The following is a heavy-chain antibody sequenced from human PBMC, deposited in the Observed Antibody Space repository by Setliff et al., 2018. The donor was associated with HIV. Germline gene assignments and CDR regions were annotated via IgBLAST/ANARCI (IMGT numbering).Heavy chain of an antibody. Sequence: PSETLSLTCTVSGGSISSSSYYWGWIRQPPGKGLEWIGTVYYSGSTYYNPSLKSRVTISVDTSENQFSLKLSSVTAADTAVYYCARDVPWGDYYYYMDVWGKGTTVTVSS. CDR2: VYYSGST. CDR3: ARDVPWGDYYYYMDV. CDR1: GGSISSSSYY. V-gene: IGHV4-39*07. J-gene: IGHJ6*03. D-gene: IGHD3-16*01.